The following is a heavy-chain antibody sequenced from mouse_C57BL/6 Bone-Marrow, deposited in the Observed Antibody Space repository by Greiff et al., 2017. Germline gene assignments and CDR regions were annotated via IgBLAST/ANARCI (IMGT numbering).Heavy chain of an antibody. Sequence: QVQLQQSGPELVKPGASVKISCKASGYAFSSSWMNWVKQRPGKGLEWIGRIYPGDGDTNYNGKFKGKATLTADKSSSTAYMQLSSLTSEDSAVYYCATEFYYYGSSYWYFDVWGTGTTVTVSS. CDR1: GYAFSSSW. V-gene: IGHV1-82*01. CDR2: IYPGDGDT. D-gene: IGHD1-1*01. CDR3: ATEFYYYGSSYWYFDV. J-gene: IGHJ1*03.